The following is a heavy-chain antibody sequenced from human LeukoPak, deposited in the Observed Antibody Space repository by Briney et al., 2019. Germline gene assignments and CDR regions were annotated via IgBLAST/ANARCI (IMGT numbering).Heavy chain of an antibody. CDR2: ISGSGGST. Sequence: PGGSLRLSCAASGFTFSSYGMSWVRQAPGKGLEWVSAISGSGGSTYYADSVKGRFTISRDNSKSTLYLQMNSLRAEDTAVYYCAREVTMVRGSGAFDIWGQGTMVTVSS. CDR1: GFTFSSYG. D-gene: IGHD3-10*01. V-gene: IGHV3-23*01. J-gene: IGHJ3*02. CDR3: AREVTMVRGSGAFDI.